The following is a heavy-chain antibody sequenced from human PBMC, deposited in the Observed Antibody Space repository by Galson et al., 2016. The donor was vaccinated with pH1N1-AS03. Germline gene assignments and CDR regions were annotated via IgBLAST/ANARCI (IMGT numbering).Heavy chain of an antibody. J-gene: IGHJ1*01. D-gene: IGHD5-24*01. CDR3: VKGDNWDSPSMTFHY. Sequence: SLRLSCAVSGFTLNNYWIHWVRQCPGKGLEWVSGISGSGVTTYYADPVKGRLTLSRDNFKSTLHLQMSSLTVADTAIYFCVKGDNWDSPSMTFHYWGQGTLVTVSS. CDR2: ISGSGVTT. CDR1: GFTLNNYW. V-gene: IGHV3-23*01.